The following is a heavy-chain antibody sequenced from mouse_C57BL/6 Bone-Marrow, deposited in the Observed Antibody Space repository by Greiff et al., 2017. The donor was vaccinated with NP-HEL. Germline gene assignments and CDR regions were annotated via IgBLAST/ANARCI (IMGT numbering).Heavy chain of an antibody. V-gene: IGHV1-72*01. D-gene: IGHD1-1*01. CDR1: GYTFTSYW. J-gene: IGHJ1*03. CDR3: ARDTTVVAPYSCFEV. Sequence: QVQLQQPGAELVKPGASVKLSCKASGYTFTSYWMHWVKQRPGRGLEWIGRIDPNSGGTKYNEKFKSKATLTVDKPSSTAYMQLSSLTSEDSAVYYCARDTTVVAPYSCFEVWGTGRTVTVSS. CDR2: IDPNSGGT.